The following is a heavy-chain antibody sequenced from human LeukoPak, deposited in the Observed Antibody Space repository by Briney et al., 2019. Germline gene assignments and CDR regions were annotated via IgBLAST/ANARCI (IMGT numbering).Heavy chain of an antibody. J-gene: IGHJ4*02. Sequence: PSETLSLTCTVSGGSISSGGYYWSWIRQHPGKGLEWIGYIYYSGSTYHNPSLKSRVTISVDTSKNQFSLKLSSVTAADTAVYYCARAVYCGGDCYLAFDYWGQGTLVTVSS. CDR3: ARAVYCGGDCYLAFDY. D-gene: IGHD2-21*02. V-gene: IGHV4-31*03. CDR2: IYYSGST. CDR1: GGSISSGGYY.